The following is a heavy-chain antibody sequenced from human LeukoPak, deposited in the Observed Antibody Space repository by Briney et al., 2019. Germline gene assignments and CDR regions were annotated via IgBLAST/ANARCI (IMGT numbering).Heavy chain of an antibody. CDR3: ARINYNSSGWYGFDY. V-gene: IGHV5-51*01. CDR2: IYPGDSDA. Sequence: PGESLKISCKGSGYSFTSYWIGWVRQMPGKGLEWMGIIYPGDSDARYSPSSQGQVTISADKSISTAYLQWSSLKAPDTAMYFCARINYNSSGWYGFDYWGQGTLVTVSS. D-gene: IGHD6-19*01. J-gene: IGHJ4*02. CDR1: GYSFTSYW.